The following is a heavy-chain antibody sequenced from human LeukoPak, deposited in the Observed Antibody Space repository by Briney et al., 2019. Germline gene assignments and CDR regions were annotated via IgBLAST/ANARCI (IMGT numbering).Heavy chain of an antibody. D-gene: IGHD5-18*01. CDR1: GFTFSSYS. J-gene: IGHJ4*02. Sequence: AGGSLRLSCAASGFTFSSYSMNWVRQAPGKGLEWVSSISSSSSYIYYADSVKGRLTISRDNAKNSLYLQMSSLRAEDTAVYHCARWASNSHDYWGQGTLVTVSS. CDR2: ISSSSSYI. V-gene: IGHV3-21*01. CDR3: ARWASNSHDY.